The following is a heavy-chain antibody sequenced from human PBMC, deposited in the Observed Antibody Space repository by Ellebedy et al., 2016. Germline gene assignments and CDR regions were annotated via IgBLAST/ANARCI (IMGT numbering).Heavy chain of an antibody. CDR3: TTKEVALRYFDWVGGGWFDP. V-gene: IGHV3-15*01. J-gene: IGHJ5*02. D-gene: IGHD3-9*01. Sequence: GGSLRLSCAASGFTFSNAWMSWVRQAPGKGLEWVGRIKSKTDGGTTDYAAPVKGRFTISRDDSKNTLYLQMNSLKTEDTAVYYCTTKEVALRYFDWVGGGWFDPWGQGTLVTVSS. CDR1: GFTFSNAW. CDR2: IKSKTDGGTT.